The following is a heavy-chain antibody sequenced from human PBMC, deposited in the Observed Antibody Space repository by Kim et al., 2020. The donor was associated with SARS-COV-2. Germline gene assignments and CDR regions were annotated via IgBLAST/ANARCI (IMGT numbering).Heavy chain of an antibody. D-gene: IGHD3-10*01. CDR3: AKLVWFGELLYQGSNWFDP. J-gene: IGHJ5*02. Sequence: GGSLRLSCAASGFTFSSYAMSWVRQAPGKGLEWVSAISGSGGSTYYADSVKGRFTISRDNSKNTLYLQMNSLRAEDTAVYYCAKLVWFGELLYQGSNWFDPWGQGTLVTVSS. CDR1: GFTFSSYA. V-gene: IGHV3-23*01. CDR2: ISGSGGST.